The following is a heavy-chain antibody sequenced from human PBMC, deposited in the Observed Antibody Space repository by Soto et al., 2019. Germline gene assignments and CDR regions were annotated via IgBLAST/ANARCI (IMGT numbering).Heavy chain of an antibody. J-gene: IGHJ6*02. D-gene: IGHD2-15*01. CDR2: ISAYNGNT. Sequence: ASVKVSCKASGYTFTSYGISWVRQAPGQGLEWMGWISAYNGNTNYAQKLQGRVTMTTDTSTSTAYMELSSLRSEDTAVYYCARGKIVVVVADYGMDVWGQGTTVTVSS. CDR1: GYTFTSYG. CDR3: ARGKIVVVVADYGMDV. V-gene: IGHV1-18*01.